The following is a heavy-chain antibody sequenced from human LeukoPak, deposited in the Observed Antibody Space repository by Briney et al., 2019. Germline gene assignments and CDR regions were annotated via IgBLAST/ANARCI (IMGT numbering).Heavy chain of an antibody. CDR2: ITSSGSTI. CDR3: ARDADFASGWYGGWFDP. D-gene: IGHD6-19*01. J-gene: IGHJ5*02. CDR1: GFTFSSYG. V-gene: IGHV3-48*03. Sequence: GGSLRLSCAASGFTFSSYGMNWVRQAPGKGLEWISYITSSGSTIYYADSVKGRFTISRDNAKNSLYLQMNSLRAEDTAVYYCARDADFASGWYGGWFDPWGQGTLVTVSS.